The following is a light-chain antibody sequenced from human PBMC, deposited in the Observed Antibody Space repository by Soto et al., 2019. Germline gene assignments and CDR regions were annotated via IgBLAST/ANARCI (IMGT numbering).Light chain of an antibody. CDR3: SSYAGSNNL. J-gene: IGLJ2*01. CDR1: SSDVGGYNY. V-gene: IGLV2-8*01. CDR2: EVS. Sequence: QSALTQPPSASGSPGQSVTFSCTGTSSDVGGYNYVSWYQQHPGKAPKLMIYEVSKRPSGVPDRFSGSKSGNTASLTVSGLQAEDEADYYCSSYAGSNNLFGGGTKLTVL.